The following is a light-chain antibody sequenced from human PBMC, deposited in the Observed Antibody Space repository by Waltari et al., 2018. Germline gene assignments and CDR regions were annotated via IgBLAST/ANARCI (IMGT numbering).Light chain of an antibody. J-gene: IGLJ2*01. CDR3: SAWDYTLYGHVL. CDR1: NSNVGRKS. V-gene: IGLV1-44*01. Sequence: SVLIQQPSASGTPGQRVTISCSGSNSNVGRKSENWYQQVPATAPKLLIFRNNQQPSWVPDRLSCYQSGTSAALAIGVLQSEDEADYYCSAWDYTLYGHVLFGGWTKFTVL. CDR2: RNN.